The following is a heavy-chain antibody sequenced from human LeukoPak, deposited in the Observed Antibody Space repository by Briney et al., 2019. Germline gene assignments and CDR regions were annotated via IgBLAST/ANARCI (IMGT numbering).Heavy chain of an antibody. J-gene: IGHJ3*02. V-gene: IGHV4-34*01. CDR2: INHSGST. CDR1: GGSFSGYY. Sequence: SETLSLTCAVYGGSFSGYYWSWIRQPPGKGLEWIGEINHSGSTNYNPSLKSRVTISVDTSKNQFSLKLSSVTAADTAVYYCAILPGDITGTEDDAFDIWGQGTMVTVSS. D-gene: IGHD1-20*01. CDR3: AILPGDITGTEDDAFDI.